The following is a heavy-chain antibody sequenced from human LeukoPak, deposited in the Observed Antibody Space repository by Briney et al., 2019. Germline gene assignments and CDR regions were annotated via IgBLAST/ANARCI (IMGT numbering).Heavy chain of an antibody. V-gene: IGHV4-34*01. CDR3: ARHSNWGLDVDY. D-gene: IGHD7-27*01. CDR1: GGSFSGYY. CDR2: INHSGST. Sequence: SETLSLTCAVYGGSFSGYYWSWIRQPPGKGLEWIGEINHSGSTNYNPSLKSRVTISVDTSKNQFSLKLSSVTAADTAVYYCARHSNWGLDVDYWGQGTLVTVSS. J-gene: IGHJ4*02.